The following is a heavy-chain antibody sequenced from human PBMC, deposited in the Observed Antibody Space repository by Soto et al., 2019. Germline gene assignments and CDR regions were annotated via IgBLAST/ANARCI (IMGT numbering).Heavy chain of an antibody. V-gene: IGHV3-23*01. CDR3: AKGSNIGEYCSSTSCYPSPKYYFDY. CDR1: GFTFSSYA. J-gene: IGHJ4*02. Sequence: GGSLRLSCAASGFTFSSYAMSWVRQAPGKGLEWVSAISGSGGSTYYADSVKGRFTISRDNSKNTLYLQMNSLRAEDTAVYYCAKGSNIGEYCSSTSCYPSPKYYFDYWGQGTLVTVSS. D-gene: IGHD2-2*01. CDR2: ISGSGGST.